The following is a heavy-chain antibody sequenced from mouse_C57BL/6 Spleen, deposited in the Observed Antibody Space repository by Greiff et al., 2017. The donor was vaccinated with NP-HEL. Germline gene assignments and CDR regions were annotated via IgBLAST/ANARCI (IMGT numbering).Heavy chain of an antibody. D-gene: IGHD1-1*01. Sequence: QVQLQQSGPELVKPGASVKISCKASGYAFSSYWMNWVKQRPGKGLEWIGQIYPGDGDTNYNGKFKGKATLTADKSSSTAYMQLSSLTSEDSAVYFCARLTTVVEGDYWGQGTTLTVSS. CDR3: ARLTTVVEGDY. J-gene: IGHJ2*01. CDR2: IYPGDGDT. CDR1: GYAFSSYW. V-gene: IGHV1-80*01.